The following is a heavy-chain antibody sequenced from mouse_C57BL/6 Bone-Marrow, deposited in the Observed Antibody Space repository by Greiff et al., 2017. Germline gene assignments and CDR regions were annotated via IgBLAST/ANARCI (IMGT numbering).Heavy chain of an antibody. CDR1: GYTFTSYW. V-gene: IGHV1-59*01. CDR3: SYGFDY. Sequence: QVQLQQPGAELVRPGTSVKLSCKASGYTFTSYWMHWVKQRPGQGLEWIGVIDSSDSYTNYNQKFKGKATLTVDTSSSTAYMQLSSLTSEDSAVYYCSYGFDYWGQGTTLTVSS. CDR2: IDSSDSYT. D-gene: IGHD1-1*02. J-gene: IGHJ2*01.